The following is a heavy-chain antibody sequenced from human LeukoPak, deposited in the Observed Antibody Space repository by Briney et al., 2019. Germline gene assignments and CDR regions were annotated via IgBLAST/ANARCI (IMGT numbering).Heavy chain of an antibody. V-gene: IGHV4-59*12. CDR2: IYYSGST. J-gene: IGHJ6*02. D-gene: IGHD3-3*01. Sequence: SETLSLTCTVSGGSISSYYWSWIRQPPGKGLEWLGYIYYSGSTNYNPSLKSRVTISVDTSKNQFSLKLSSVTAADTAVYYRARDGFGKGYDFGYGMDVWGQGTTVTVSS. CDR3: ARDGFGKGYDFGYGMDV. CDR1: GGSISSYY.